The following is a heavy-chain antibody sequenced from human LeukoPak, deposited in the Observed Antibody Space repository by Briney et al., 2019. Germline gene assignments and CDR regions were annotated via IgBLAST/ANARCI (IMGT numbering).Heavy chain of an antibody. CDR3: ARGAAAGTGVDY. J-gene: IGHJ4*02. Sequence: SETLSLTCAVYGGSFSGYYWSWIRQPPGKGLEWIGEINHSGSTNYNPSLKSRVTISVDTSKNQFSLKLSSVTAADTAVYYCARGAAAGTGVDYWGQGTLVTVSS. V-gene: IGHV4-34*01. D-gene: IGHD6-13*01. CDR2: INHSGST. CDR1: GGSFSGYY.